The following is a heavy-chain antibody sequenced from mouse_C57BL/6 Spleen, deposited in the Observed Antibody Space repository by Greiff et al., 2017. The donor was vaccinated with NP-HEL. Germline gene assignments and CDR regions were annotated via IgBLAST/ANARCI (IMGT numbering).Heavy chain of an antibody. CDR1: GYTFTSYW. CDR2: INPSNGGT. CDR3: ARGIRRDVYYFDY. J-gene: IGHJ2*01. D-gene: IGHD2-12*01. V-gene: IGHV1-53*01. Sequence: QVQLQQSGTELVKPGASVKLSCKASGYTFTSYWMHWVKQRPGQGLEWIGNINPSNGGTNYNEKFKSKATLTVDKSSSTAYMQLSSLTSEDSAVYYCARGIRRDVYYFDYWGQGTTLTVSS.